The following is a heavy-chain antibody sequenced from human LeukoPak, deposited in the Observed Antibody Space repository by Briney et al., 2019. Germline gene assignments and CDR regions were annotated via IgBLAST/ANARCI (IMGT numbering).Heavy chain of an antibody. Sequence: TGGSLRLSCAASGFTFSNYWMTWVRQAPGKGLEWVANINRDGSERYYVDSVKGRFTISRDDAKSSLYLQMNSLRGEDTAVYYCARGASNRFDYWGQGTLVTVSS. J-gene: IGHJ4*02. CDR1: GFTFSNYW. D-gene: IGHD1-14*01. CDR2: INRDGSER. V-gene: IGHV3-7*01. CDR3: ARGASNRFDY.